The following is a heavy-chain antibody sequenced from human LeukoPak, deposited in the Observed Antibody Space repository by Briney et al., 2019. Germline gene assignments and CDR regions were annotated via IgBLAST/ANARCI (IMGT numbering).Heavy chain of an antibody. Sequence: SETLSLTCAVYGGSFSGYYWSWIRQPPGKGLEWIGEINHSGSTNHNPSLKSRVTISVDTSKNQFSLKLSSVTAADTAVYYCATEDGDGYNLYWGQGTLVTVSS. CDR3: ATEDGDGYNLY. V-gene: IGHV4-34*01. CDR2: INHSGST. J-gene: IGHJ4*02. D-gene: IGHD5-24*01. CDR1: GGSFSGYY.